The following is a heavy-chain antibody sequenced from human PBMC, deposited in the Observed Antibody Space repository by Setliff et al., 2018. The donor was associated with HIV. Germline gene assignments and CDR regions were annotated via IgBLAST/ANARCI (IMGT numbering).Heavy chain of an antibody. V-gene: IGHV1-3*01. CDR3: ARDGGRGTPNNNWFDP. CDR1: GYTFTSYA. Sequence: ASVKVSCKASGYTFTSYAMHWVRQAPGQRLEWVGWINAGNGNTKYSQKFQGRVTITRDTSASTAYMELSSLRSEDTAVYYCARDGGRGTPNNNWFDPGAREPWSPSPQ. J-gene: IGHJ5*02. CDR2: INAGNGNT. D-gene: IGHD3-16*01.